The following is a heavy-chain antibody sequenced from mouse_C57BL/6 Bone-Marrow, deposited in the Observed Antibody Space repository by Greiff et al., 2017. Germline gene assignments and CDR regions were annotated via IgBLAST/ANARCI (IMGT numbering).Heavy chain of an antibody. V-gene: IGHV1-55*01. J-gene: IGHJ2*01. CDR1: GYTFTSYW. Sequence: QVQLKESGAELVKPGASVKMSCKASGYTFTSYWITWVKQRPGQGLEWIGDIYPGSGSTNYNEKFKSKATLTVDTSSSTAYMQLSSLTSEDSAVYYCARKRVYWDYWGQGTTLTVSS. CDR3: ARKRVYWDY. D-gene: IGHD1-1*01. CDR2: IYPGSGST.